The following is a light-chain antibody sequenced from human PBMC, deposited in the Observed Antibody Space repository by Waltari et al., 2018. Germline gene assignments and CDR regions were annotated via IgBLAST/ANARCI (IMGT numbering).Light chain of an antibody. CDR3: SSYTSTSTLDV. Sequence: QSALTQPASVSGSPGQSITISCTGTSRDIGGYNHVSWYQHHPGKAPQLMIYEVTKRPSGVSYRFSGSKSGNTASLTISGLQAEDEANYFCSSYTSTSTLDVFGGGTKLTVL. J-gene: IGLJ2*01. CDR1: SRDIGGYNH. CDR2: EVT. V-gene: IGLV2-14*01.